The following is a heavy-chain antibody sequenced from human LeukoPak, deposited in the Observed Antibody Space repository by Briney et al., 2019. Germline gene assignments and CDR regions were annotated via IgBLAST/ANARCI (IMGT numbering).Heavy chain of an antibody. D-gene: IGHD1-26*01. J-gene: IGHJ4*02. Sequence: GASVKLSCKASGYTFTSYGISWVRQAPGQGLEWMGWISAYNGNTNYAQKLQGRVTMTTDTSTSTAYMELRSLRSDDTAVYYCAGLSGSYLEESFDYWGQGTLVTVSS. CDR2: ISAYNGNT. CDR1: GYTFTSYG. V-gene: IGHV1-18*01. CDR3: AGLSGSYLEESFDY.